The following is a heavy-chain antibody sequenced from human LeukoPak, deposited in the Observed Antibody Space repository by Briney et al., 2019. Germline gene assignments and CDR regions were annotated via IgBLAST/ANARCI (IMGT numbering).Heavy chain of an antibody. V-gene: IGHV3-7*01. Sequence: GGSLRLSCAASGFIFSSHWMNWVRQAPGKGLEWVANIKQDGSEKYYVDSVKGRFTISRDNAKNSLYLQMNSLRAEDTAVYYCAREGDIVATITLDYWGQGTLVTVSS. J-gene: IGHJ4*02. CDR2: IKQDGSEK. D-gene: IGHD5-12*01. CDR1: GFIFSSHW. CDR3: AREGDIVATITLDY.